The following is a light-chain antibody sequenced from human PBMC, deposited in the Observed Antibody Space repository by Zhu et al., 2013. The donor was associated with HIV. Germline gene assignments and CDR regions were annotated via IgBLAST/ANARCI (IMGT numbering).Light chain of an antibody. CDR2: SAS. Sequence: DIQMTQSPSTLSASVGDRVTITCRASQSISIYLNWYRQKPGKAPDLLIYSASTLQSGVPSRFSGSGSGTDFTLTITSLQPEDFATYYCQQSYSNPLTFGGGTKVEVK. CDR1: QSISIY. J-gene: IGKJ4*01. V-gene: IGKV1-39*01. CDR3: QQSYSNPLT.